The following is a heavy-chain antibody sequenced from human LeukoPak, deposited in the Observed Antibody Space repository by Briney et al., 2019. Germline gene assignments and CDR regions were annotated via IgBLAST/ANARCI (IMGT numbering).Heavy chain of an antibody. CDR2: INPNTGGT. V-gene: IGHV1-2*02. CDR1: GYTFTGYY. CDR3: ARSVVPVVDY. Sequence: ASVTVSCKASGYTFTGYYMHRVRQAPGQGLEWMGWINPNTGGTNYAQKFQGRVTMTRDTSISTAYMDLSRLRSDDTAVYYCARSVVPVVDYWGQGTLVTVSS. D-gene: IGHD2-2*01. J-gene: IGHJ4*02.